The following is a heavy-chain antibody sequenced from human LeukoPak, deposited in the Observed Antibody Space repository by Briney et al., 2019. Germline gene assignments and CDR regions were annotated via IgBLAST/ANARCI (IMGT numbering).Heavy chain of an antibody. V-gene: IGHV4-61*02. J-gene: IGHJ3*02. CDR3: ARDPLLDGEWEPIDAFDI. D-gene: IGHD1-26*01. CDR2: IYASGSN. CDR1: GGSISSGSYY. Sequence: SETLSLTCTVSGGSISSGSYYWRWIRQPAGKGLEWIVRIYASGSNNYNPSLKSRFTISVDTSKTQFSMKLISVTAADTAVYYCARDPLLDGEWEPIDAFDIWGQGTMVTVSS.